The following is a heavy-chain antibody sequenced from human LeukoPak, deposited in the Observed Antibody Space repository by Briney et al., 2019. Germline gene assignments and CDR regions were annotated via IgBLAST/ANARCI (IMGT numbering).Heavy chain of an antibody. J-gene: IGHJ4*02. CDR1: GASISDYF. Sequence: SGPLSLTCTISGASISDYFWSWVRHPPGKGLEWIGYVFYSGSTTYNPSLNSRVTISMDTSRSQFSLRLSSVTAADTAVYYCASFSGSYFFDYWGPGNLVTVSS. V-gene: IGHV4-59*01. D-gene: IGHD1-26*01. CDR3: ASFSGSYFFDY. CDR2: VFYSGST.